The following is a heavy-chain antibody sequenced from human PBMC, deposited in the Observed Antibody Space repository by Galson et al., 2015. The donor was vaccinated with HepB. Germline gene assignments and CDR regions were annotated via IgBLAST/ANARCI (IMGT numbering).Heavy chain of an antibody. CDR3: ARQRTPDPKYGIGDAVDI. CDR2: IIPIFGTA. CDR1: GGTFSSYA. J-gene: IGHJ3*02. V-gene: IGHV1-69*13. D-gene: IGHD1-14*01. Sequence: SVKVSCKASGGTFSSYAISWVRQAPGQGLEWMGGIIPIFGTANYAQKFQGRVTITADESTSTAYMELSSLRSEDTAVYYCARQRTPDPKYGIGDAVDIWGQGTMVTVSS.